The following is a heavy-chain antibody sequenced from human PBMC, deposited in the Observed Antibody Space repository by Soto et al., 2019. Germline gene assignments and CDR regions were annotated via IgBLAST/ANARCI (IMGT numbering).Heavy chain of an antibody. CDR1: GFTVGTNY. Sequence: EVRLVESGGGLVQPGESLRLSCEASGFTVGTNYISWFRQSPGKGLEWVSVIYAAGHTYYPDSVKGRFTISRDKSLNTVSLQMSSLRVDDTAVYYCARAIVTPGTYYIDVWGKGTTVTVSS. D-gene: IGHD4-4*01. J-gene: IGHJ6*03. CDR2: IYAAGHT. V-gene: IGHV3-66*01. CDR3: ARAIVTPGTYYIDV.